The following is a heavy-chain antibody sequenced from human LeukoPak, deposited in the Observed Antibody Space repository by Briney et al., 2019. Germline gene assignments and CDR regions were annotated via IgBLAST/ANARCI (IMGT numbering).Heavy chain of an antibody. CDR2: TYYRSKWYN. J-gene: IGHJ4*02. D-gene: IGHD4-17*01. Sequence: SQTLSLTCAISGDSVSSNNSWNWIRQSPSRGLEWLGRTYYRSKWYNDYVVSVKSRININPDTSKNQFSLKLSSVTAADTAVYYCARGRNGDSLDYWGQGTLVTVSS. CDR1: GDSVSSNNS. V-gene: IGHV6-1*01. CDR3: ARGRNGDSLDY.